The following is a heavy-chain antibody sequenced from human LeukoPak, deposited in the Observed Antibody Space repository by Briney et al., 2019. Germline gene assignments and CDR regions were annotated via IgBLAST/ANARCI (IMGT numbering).Heavy chain of an antibody. V-gene: IGHV3-23*01. Sequence: GGSLRLSCAASGFTFSSYAMSWVRQAPGKGLEWVSTISGSGGSTYYADSVKGRFTISRDNSKNTLYLQMNSPRAEDTAIYYCAKGCGGSCYSEFDYWGQGTLVTVSS. J-gene: IGHJ4*02. D-gene: IGHD2-15*01. CDR3: AKGCGGSCYSEFDY. CDR1: GFTFSSYA. CDR2: ISGSGGST.